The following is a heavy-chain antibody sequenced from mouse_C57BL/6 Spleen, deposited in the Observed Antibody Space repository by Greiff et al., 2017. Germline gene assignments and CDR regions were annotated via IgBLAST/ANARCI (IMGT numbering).Heavy chain of an antibody. CDR1: GFNIKDDY. D-gene: IGHD1-1*01. J-gene: IGHJ3*01. CDR2: IDPENGDT. Sequence: VQLQQSGAELVRPGASVKLSCTASGFNIKDDYMHWVKQRPEQGLEWIGWIDPENGDTEYASKFQGKATILADTSSTTADLQLSSLTSEDAAVYYCTTGSYYGSLAYWGQGTLVTVSA. V-gene: IGHV14-4*01. CDR3: TTGSYYGSLAY.